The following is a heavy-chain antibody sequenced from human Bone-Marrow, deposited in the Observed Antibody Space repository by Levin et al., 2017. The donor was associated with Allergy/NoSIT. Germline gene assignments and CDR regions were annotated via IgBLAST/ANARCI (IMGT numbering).Heavy chain of an antibody. Sequence: SETLYLTCTVSGGSISSYYWSWIRQPPGKGLEWIGYIYNSGSTNYNPSLKSRVTISVDTSKTQFSLKLSSVTAADTAVYYCARVFSSSSGRPIDYWGQGTLVTVSS. CDR3: ARVFSSSSGRPIDY. CDR1: GGSISSYY. CDR2: IYNSGST. J-gene: IGHJ4*02. V-gene: IGHV4-59*01. D-gene: IGHD6-6*01.